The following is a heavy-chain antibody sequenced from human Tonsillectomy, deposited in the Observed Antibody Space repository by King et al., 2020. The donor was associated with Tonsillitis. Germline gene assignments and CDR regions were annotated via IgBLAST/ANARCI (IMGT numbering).Heavy chain of an antibody. V-gene: IGHV3-15*01. CDR1: GFTFSNAW. J-gene: IGHJ4*02. D-gene: IGHD4-17*01. CDR2: IKSKTDGGTT. CDR3: TTDETTAGH. Sequence: DVQLVESGGGLVKPGGSLRLSCAASGFTFSNAWMSWVRQAPGKGLEWGGRIKSKTDGGTTDYAAPVKGRLTISRDDSKNTLNLQMNSLKTEDTAVYYCTTDETTAGHWGQGTLVTVSS.